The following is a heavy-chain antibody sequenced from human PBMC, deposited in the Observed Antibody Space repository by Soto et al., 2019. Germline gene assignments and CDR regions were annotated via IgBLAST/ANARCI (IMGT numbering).Heavy chain of an antibody. CDR1: GYTFTSYY. CDR3: AIPQYSSGWGDY. J-gene: IGHJ4*02. Sequence: QVQLVQSGAEVKKPGASVKVSCKASGYTFTSYYMHWVRQAPGQGLEWMGIINPSGGSTSYAQKFQGGVTMTRDTSTSTVYMELSSLRSEDTAVYYCAIPQYSSGWGDYWGQGTLVTVSS. V-gene: IGHV1-46*01. D-gene: IGHD6-19*01. CDR2: INPSGGST.